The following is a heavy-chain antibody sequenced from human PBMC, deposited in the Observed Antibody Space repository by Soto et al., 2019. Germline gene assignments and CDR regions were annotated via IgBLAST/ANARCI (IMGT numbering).Heavy chain of an antibody. Sequence: WWSLRLSCSASVFTFSNDWMNWVRQAPGKGLEWVARIKTVTDGGTTDYAAPVKGRFFISRDDSKSTLYLQMNSLKTEDTAIYYCMTHAVIYSRGHWGQGTLVTV. CDR2: IKTVTDGGTT. CDR1: VFTFSNDW. J-gene: IGHJ4*02. D-gene: IGHD6-25*01. CDR3: MTHAVIYSRGH. V-gene: IGHV3-15*01.